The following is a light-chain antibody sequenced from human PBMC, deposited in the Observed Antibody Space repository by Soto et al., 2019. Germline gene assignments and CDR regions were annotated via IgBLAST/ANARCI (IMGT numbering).Light chain of an antibody. CDR2: AAS. V-gene: IGKV1-39*01. CDR3: QQRYSTPPIFT. CDR1: QSISSY. J-gene: IGKJ3*01. Sequence: DIQMTQSPSSLSASVGDRVTITCRASQSISSYLNWYQQKPGKAPKLLIYAASSLQSGVPSRFSGSGSGTEFTLTISSLQPEDFATYCWQQRYSTPPIFTFGPGTKVDIK.